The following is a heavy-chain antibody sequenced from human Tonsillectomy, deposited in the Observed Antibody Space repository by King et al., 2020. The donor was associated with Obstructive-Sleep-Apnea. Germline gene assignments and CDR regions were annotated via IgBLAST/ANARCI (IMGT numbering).Heavy chain of an antibody. Sequence: VQLQESGPRLVKPSETLSLTCAVSGASISTPTWWTWVRQPPGKGLEWIGETYHSGTTNYSPSLKSRVSILVDKSKNQFSLNLTSVTAADTAVYYCARGEAVAGIDYWGQGTLVTVSS. CDR1: GASISTPTW. CDR2: TYHSGTT. V-gene: IGHV4-4*02. J-gene: IGHJ4*02. D-gene: IGHD6-19*01. CDR3: ARGEAVAGIDY.